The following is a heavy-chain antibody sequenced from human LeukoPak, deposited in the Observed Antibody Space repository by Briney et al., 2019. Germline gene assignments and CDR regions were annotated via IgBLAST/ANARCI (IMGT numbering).Heavy chain of an antibody. J-gene: IGHJ4*02. CDR2: IYYSGST. CDR3: ARHTDIAPLSSLKY. Sequence: SETLSLTCTLSGGSLIRYYWSWIRQTPGRGLEWIGDIYYSGSTNYNPSLKSEGTISQDTSKNQFSLKFGTVTPADTAVCYWARHTDIAPLSSLKYWGQGTLVTVSS. D-gene: IGHD6-13*01. V-gene: IGHV4-59*08. CDR1: GGSLIRYY.